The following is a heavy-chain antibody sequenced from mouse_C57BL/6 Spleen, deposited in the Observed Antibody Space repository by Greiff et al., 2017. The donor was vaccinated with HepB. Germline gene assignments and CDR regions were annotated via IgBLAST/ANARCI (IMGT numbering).Heavy chain of an antibody. V-gene: IGHV1-26*01. CDR2: INPNNGGT. CDR3: AREAWDEWRGDY. CDR1: GYTFTDYY. J-gene: IGHJ2*01. D-gene: IGHD4-1*01. Sequence: VQLQQSGPELVKPGASVKISCKASGYTFTDYYMNWVKQSHGKSLEWIGDINPNNGGTSYNQKFKGKATLTVDKSSSTAYMELRSLTSEDSAVYYCAREAWDEWRGDYWGQGTTLTVSS.